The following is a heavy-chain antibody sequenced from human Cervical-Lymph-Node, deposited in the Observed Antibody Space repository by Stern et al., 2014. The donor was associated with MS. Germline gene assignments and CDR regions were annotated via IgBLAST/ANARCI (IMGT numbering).Heavy chain of an antibody. Sequence: QVQLQESGPGLVKPSQTLSLTCTVSGVSISSGGYYWSWIRQHPGKGLEWIGYIYYSGITYYHPSLKSRVTISADTTKNQFSLKMSSVTAADTAVYYCASGGPNYDSSGYYYFDYWGQGTLVTVSS. CDR3: ASGGPNYDSSGYYYFDY. D-gene: IGHD3-22*01. CDR2: IYYSGIT. CDR1: GVSISSGGYY. J-gene: IGHJ4*02. V-gene: IGHV4-31*03.